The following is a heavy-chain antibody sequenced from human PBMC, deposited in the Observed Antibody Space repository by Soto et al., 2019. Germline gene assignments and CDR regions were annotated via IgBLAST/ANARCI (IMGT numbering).Heavy chain of an antibody. J-gene: IGHJ6*02. CDR1: GYTFTSYG. V-gene: IGHV1-18*04. Sequence: ASVKVSCKASGYTFTSYGISWVRQAPGQGLEWMGWISAYNGNTNYAQKLQGRVTITADESTSTAYMELSSLRSEDTAVYYCARVQYYDFWSGYPTYYYYYGMDVWGQGTTVTVSS. D-gene: IGHD3-3*01. CDR3: ARVQYYDFWSGYPTYYYYYGMDV. CDR2: ISAYNGNT.